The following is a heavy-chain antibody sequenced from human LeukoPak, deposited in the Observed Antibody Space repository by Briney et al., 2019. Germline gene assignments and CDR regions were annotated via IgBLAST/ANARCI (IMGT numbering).Heavy chain of an antibody. CDR2: ISTDVSTT. Sequence: GGSLRLSCTASGYTFSSYWMHWVRQAPGKGLVWVSRISTDVSTTTYADSVTGRFTISRDNAKNTLYLQMNSLRDEDTAVYYCARNIAAHYYYYMDVWGKGTTVTVSS. CDR3: ARNIAAHYYYYMDV. V-gene: IGHV3-74*01. CDR1: GYTFSSYW. J-gene: IGHJ6*03. D-gene: IGHD6-13*01.